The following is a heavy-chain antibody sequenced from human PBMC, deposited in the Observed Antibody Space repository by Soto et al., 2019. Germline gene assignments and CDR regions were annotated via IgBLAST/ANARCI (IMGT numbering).Heavy chain of an antibody. V-gene: IGHV4-59*01. D-gene: IGHD5-12*01. Sequence: QVQLQESGPGLVKPSETLSLMCTVSGGSISSYYWSWIRQPPGKGLEWIGYIYYSGSTNYNPSLRSRVTISGDTSKNQFSLKLSSVTAADTAVYYCARERRDGYKHYFDYWGQGTLFTVSS. CDR2: IYYSGST. CDR1: GGSISSYY. CDR3: ARERRDGYKHYFDY. J-gene: IGHJ4*02.